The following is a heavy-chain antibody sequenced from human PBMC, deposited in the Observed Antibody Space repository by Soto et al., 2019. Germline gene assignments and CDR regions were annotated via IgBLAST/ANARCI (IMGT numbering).Heavy chain of an antibody. J-gene: IGHJ6*02. CDR3: ARPGRLGSGRYYYYGMDV. Sequence: PGESLKISCKVSGYSFTSYWIGWVRQMPGKGLEWMGIIYPGDSDTRYRPSFQGQVTISADKSISTAYLQWSSLKASDTAMYYCARPGRLGSGRYYYYGMDVWGQGTTVTVSS. CDR1: GYSFTSYW. D-gene: IGHD3-10*01. V-gene: IGHV5-51*01. CDR2: IYPGDSDT.